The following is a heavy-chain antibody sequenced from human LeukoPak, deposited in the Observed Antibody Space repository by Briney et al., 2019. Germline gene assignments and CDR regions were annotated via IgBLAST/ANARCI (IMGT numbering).Heavy chain of an antibody. Sequence: GGSLRLSCAASGFTFSSYEMNWVRQAPGKGLEWVSYISSSGSTIYYADSVKGRFTISRDNAKNSLYLQMNSLRAEDTAFYYWAGVVYGAYASGGGGGQGTLVTVSS. V-gene: IGHV3-48*03. J-gene: IGHJ4*02. D-gene: IGHD4-17*01. CDR1: GFTFSSYE. CDR2: ISSSGSTI. CDR3: AGVVYGAYASGGG.